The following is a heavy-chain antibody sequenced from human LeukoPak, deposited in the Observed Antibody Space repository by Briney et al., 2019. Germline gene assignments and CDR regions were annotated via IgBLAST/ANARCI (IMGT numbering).Heavy chain of an antibody. D-gene: IGHD6-6*01. J-gene: IGHJ4*02. Sequence: GGSLRLSCAASGFTFSSYAMSWVRQAPGKGGEWVSAISGSGGTTYYADSVKGRFTISSDNSKNTLYLQMNSLRAEDTAVYYCARLISTSSSRFSDYWGQGTLVTVSS. CDR2: ISGSGGTT. CDR1: GFTFSSYA. CDR3: ARLISTSSSRFSDY. V-gene: IGHV3-23*01.